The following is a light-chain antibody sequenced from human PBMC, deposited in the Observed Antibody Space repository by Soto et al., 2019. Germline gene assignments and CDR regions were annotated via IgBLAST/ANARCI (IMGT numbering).Light chain of an antibody. CDR3: ETWDRDNRV. CDR2: LQSSGNY. V-gene: IGLV4-60*03. CDR1: TGHSSYI. Sequence: QLVLTQSSSASASLGSSVKLTCTVKTGHSSYIIAWHQQQPGKAPRFLMSLQSSGNYNKGSGIPDRFSGSISGADRYLIISNLQSEDEADYYCETWDRDNRVFGGGTKVTVL. J-gene: IGLJ3*02.